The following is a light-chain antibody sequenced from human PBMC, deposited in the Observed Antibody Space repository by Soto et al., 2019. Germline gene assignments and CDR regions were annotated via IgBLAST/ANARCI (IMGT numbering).Light chain of an antibody. Sequence: EIVMTQSPATLSVSPGERATLSCRASQSVSSNLAWYQQKPGQAPSLLIYGASTRATGTPARFSGSGSGTDFTLTISSLEPEDFAVYFCQQRSNRGVFIFGPGTKVDIK. CDR2: GAS. CDR1: QSVSSN. CDR3: QQRSNRGVFI. J-gene: IGKJ3*01. V-gene: IGKV3-15*01.